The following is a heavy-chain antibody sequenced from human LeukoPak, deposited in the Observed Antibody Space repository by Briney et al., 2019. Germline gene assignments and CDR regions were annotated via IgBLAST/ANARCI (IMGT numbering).Heavy chain of an antibody. J-gene: IGHJ4*02. CDR3: ARDRGSSGDWNDY. CDR2: ISTYSGST. CDR1: GYTFTNYD. D-gene: IGHD3-22*01. Sequence: SVKVSCKASGYTFTNYDFSWIRQAPGQGLEWMGWISTYSGSTNYAQKLQCRVIMTTDTATTTAHNEHMNPTSDDTAVYYCARDRGSSGDWNDYWGQGTLVTVSS. V-gene: IGHV1-18*01.